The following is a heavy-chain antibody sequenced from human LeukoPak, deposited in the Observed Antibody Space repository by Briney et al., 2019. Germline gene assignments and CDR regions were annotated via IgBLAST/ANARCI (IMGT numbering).Heavy chain of an antibody. D-gene: IGHD5-12*01. CDR3: ARGPSGYHNT. J-gene: IGHJ4*02. CDR2: ISGSGSTI. V-gene: IGHV3-48*03. Sequence: GGSLRLSCAASGFTFSSYEMNWVRQAPGKGLEWVSYISGSGSTIYYADSVRGRFTISRDNSKNTLYLQMNSLRAEDTAVYYCARGPSGYHNTGGQGTLVTVSS. CDR1: GFTFSSYE.